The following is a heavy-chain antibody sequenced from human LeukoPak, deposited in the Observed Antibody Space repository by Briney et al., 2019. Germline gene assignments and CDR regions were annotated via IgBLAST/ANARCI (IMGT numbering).Heavy chain of an antibody. CDR1: GFTFSSYE. CDR2: ISSSGSTI. Sequence: GGSLRLSCAASGFTFSSYEMNWVRQAPGKGLEWVSYISSSGSTIYYADSVKGRFTISRDNAKNSLYLQMNSLRAEDTAVYYCARDSVGYSGGDCSDRSDAFDIWGQGTMVTVSS. V-gene: IGHV3-48*03. J-gene: IGHJ3*02. CDR3: ARDSVGYSGGDCSDRSDAFDI. D-gene: IGHD2-21*02.